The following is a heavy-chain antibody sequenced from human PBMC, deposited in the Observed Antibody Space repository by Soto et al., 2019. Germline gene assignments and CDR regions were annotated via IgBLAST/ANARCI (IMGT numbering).Heavy chain of an antibody. Sequence: QVQLVQSGAEVKKPGSSVKVSCKASGGTFSSYAISWVRQAPGQGLEWMGGIIPIFGTANYAQKFQGRVRIPGAESRGTPTVGWGSLRPENTAVYYWAGGGSGSYSGGSRNYWGQGPLVTVPP. CDR2: IIPIFGTA. J-gene: IGHJ4*02. D-gene: IGHD1-26*01. CDR1: GGTFSSYA. V-gene: IGHV1-69*12. CDR3: AGGGSGSYSGGSRNY.